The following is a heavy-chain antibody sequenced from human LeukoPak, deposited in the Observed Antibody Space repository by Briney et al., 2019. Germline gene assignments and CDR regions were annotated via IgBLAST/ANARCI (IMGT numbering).Heavy chain of an antibody. Sequence: PSETLSLTCAVYGGSFSGYYWSWIRQPPGKGLEWIGEINHSGSTNYNPSLKSRVTISGDTSKNQFSLKLSSVTAADTAVYYCARGYSSGWYDYGDYFDYWGQGTLVTVSS. CDR2: INHSGST. CDR3: ARGYSSGWYDYGDYFDY. V-gene: IGHV4-34*01. D-gene: IGHD6-19*01. CDR1: GGSFSGYY. J-gene: IGHJ4*02.